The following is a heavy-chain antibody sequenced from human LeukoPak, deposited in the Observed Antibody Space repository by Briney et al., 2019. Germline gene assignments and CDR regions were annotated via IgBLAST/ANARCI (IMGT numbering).Heavy chain of an antibody. J-gene: IGHJ6*03. CDR2: ISYDGSNK. CDR3: ARTTLRVGATGYVYYYYMDV. CDR1: GFTFSSYG. Sequence: GGSLRLSCAASGFTFSSYGMHWVRQAPGKGLEWVAVISYDGSNKYYADSVKGRFIISRDNSKNTLYLQMNSLRAEDTAVYYCARTTLRVGATGYVYYYYMDVWGKGTTVTVSS. D-gene: IGHD1-26*01. V-gene: IGHV3-30*03.